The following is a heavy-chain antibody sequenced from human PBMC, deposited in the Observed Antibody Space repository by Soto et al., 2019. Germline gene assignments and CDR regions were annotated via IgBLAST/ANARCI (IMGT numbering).Heavy chain of an antibody. CDR3: ARGGSGSYHLDY. V-gene: IGHV3-33*01. CDR2: IWFDGTIP. CDR1: GFSFSRYG. J-gene: IGHJ4*02. Sequence: QVELVESGGGVVQPGRSLRLSCEASGFSFSRYGMHWVRQAPGKGLEWVAVIWFDGTIPYYADSVKGRFTISRDHSKSTLYLQMSSLRAEDTAVYHCARGGSGSYHLDYWGQGILVTVSS. D-gene: IGHD1-26*01.